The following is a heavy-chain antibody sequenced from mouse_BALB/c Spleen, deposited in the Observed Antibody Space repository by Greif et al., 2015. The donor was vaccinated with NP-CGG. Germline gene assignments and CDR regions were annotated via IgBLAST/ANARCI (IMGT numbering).Heavy chain of an antibody. CDR3: AREDWVHPAMDY. Sequence: EVMLVESGGGLVKPGGSLKLSCAASGFTFSSYAMSWVRQTPEKRLEWVASISSGGSTYYPDSVKGRFTISRDNARNILYLQMSSLRSEDTAMYYCAREDWVHPAMDYWGQGTSVTVSS. J-gene: IGHJ4*01. V-gene: IGHV5-6-5*01. D-gene: IGHD2-14*01. CDR1: GFTFSSYA. CDR2: ISSGGST.